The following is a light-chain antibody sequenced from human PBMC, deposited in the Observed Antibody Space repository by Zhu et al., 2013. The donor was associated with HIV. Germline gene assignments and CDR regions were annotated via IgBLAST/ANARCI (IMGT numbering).Light chain of an antibody. CDR2: GAS. Sequence: DILMTQFPATLSVSPGDRATVFCRASQSVRSNLAWYQQKPGQAPRLLIYGASTRATGIPARFSGSGSGTEFTLTISSLQSEDFAVYYCQQHNKWLWTFGQGTKVEIK. J-gene: IGKJ1*01. CDR3: QQHNKWLWT. CDR1: QSVRSN. V-gene: IGKV3-15*01.